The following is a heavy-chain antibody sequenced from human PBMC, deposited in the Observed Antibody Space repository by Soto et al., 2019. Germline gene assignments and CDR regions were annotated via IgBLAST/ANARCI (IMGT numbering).Heavy chain of an antibody. CDR2: TYYRSKWFS. CDR1: GDSVSSTSTA. V-gene: IGHV6-1*01. D-gene: IGHD6-19*01. CDR3: ARGSYYSGWV. J-gene: IGHJ4*02. Sequence: PSQTLSLTCAISGDSVSSTSTAWSWIRQSPSRGLEWLGRTYYRSKWFSDYAVSVKSRISINPDTSKNQFSLQLNSVTPEDTAVYYCARGSYYSGWVWGQGTLVTV.